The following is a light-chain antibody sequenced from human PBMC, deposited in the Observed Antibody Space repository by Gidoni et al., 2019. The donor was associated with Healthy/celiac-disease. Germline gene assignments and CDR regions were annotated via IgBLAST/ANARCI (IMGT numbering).Light chain of an antibody. V-gene: IGKV1-39*01. J-gene: IGKJ4*01. CDR1: QSSSSY. CDR2: AAS. CDR3: QQSYSTPLT. Sequence: DIQMTQSPSSLSASLGDRVTITCRASQSSSSYLNWYQQKPGKAPKLLIYAASSLQSGVPSRFSGSGSGTDFTLTISSLQPEDFATYYCQQSYSTPLTFGGGTKVEIK.